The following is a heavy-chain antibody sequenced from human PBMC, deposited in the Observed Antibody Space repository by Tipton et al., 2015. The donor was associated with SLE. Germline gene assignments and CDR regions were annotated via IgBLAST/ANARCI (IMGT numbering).Heavy chain of an antibody. CDR2: IYYSGST. Sequence: TLSLTCSVSGYSISSGYYWSWIRQPPGKGLEWIGYIYYSGSTNYNPSLKGRVTISVDTSKNQFSLKLSSVTAADTAVYYCARGLGAFDIWGQGTMVTVSS. V-gene: IGHV4-61*01. CDR3: ARGLGAFDI. J-gene: IGHJ3*02. CDR1: GYSISSGYY. D-gene: IGHD3-16*01.